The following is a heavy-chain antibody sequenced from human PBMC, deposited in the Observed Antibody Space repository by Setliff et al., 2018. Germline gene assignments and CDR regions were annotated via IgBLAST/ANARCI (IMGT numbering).Heavy chain of an antibody. CDR2: ISDSGST. CDR1: GGSINSYY. CDR3: ARHNLHGTATTFAFDI. J-gene: IGHJ3*02. Sequence: SETLSLTCTVSGGSINSYYWSWIRQPPEKGLEWIAYISDSGSTNYNPSLKSRVTVSLDTSKNQFSLKLSSVTAADTAVYYCARHNLHGTATTFAFDIWGQGTMVTVSS. D-gene: IGHD2-21*02. V-gene: IGHV4-59*08.